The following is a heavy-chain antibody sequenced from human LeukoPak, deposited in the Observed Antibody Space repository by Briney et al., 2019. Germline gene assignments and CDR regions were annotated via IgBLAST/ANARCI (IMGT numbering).Heavy chain of an antibody. V-gene: IGHV3-21*01. CDR3: AVRYSGSWYLFDY. D-gene: IGHD6-13*01. Sequence: GRSLRLSCAASGFTFDDYAMHWVRQVPGKGLEWVSSISSSSSYIYYADSVKGRFTISRDNAKNTLNLQMNSLRAEDSAVYYCAVRYSGSWYLFDYWGQGTLVTVSS. CDR2: ISSSSSYI. CDR1: GFTFDDYA. J-gene: IGHJ4*02.